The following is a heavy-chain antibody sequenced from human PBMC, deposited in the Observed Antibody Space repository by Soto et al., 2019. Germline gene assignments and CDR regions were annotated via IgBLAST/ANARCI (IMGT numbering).Heavy chain of an antibody. CDR1: GDSITSSAW. D-gene: IGHD5-18*01. Sequence: QVQLQESGPGLVKPSGTLSLTCAVSGDSITSSAWWSCVRQHPGKGLEWIGEIHLGGTTNYNPSLKSRVTISVDKSKNQFSLILNSVTAADTASYYCARGDTWRLDLWGQGTLVTVSS. J-gene: IGHJ5*02. CDR3: ARGDTWRLDL. CDR2: IHLGGTT. V-gene: IGHV4-4*02.